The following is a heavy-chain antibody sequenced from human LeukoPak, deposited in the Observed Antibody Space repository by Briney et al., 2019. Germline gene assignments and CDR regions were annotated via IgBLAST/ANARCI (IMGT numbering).Heavy chain of an antibody. D-gene: IGHD3-10*01. CDR3: ARDHPSITMVLY. Sequence: GAPVKVSCKASGGTFSNYAISWVRQAPGQGLEWMGRIIPIFGTANYAQKFQGRVTITTDESTSTAYMDLSSLRSEDTAVYYCARDHPSITMVLYWGQGTLVTVSS. J-gene: IGHJ4*02. CDR2: IIPIFGTA. V-gene: IGHV1-69*05. CDR1: GGTFSNYA.